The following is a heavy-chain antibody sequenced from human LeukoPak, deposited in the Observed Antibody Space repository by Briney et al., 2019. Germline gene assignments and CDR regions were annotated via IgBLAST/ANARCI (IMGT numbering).Heavy chain of an antibody. D-gene: IGHD3-9*01. V-gene: IGHV4-4*07. CDR2: IYTSGST. J-gene: IGHJ4*02. Sequence: SENLSLTCTVSGGSISSYYWSWLGQPAGKGLEWIGRIYTSGSTNYNPSLKRGATISVDTSKNQFSPKLSSVTAADTAVYYCARAGNDILTGYFHYFDYWGQGTLVTVSS. CDR1: GGSISSYY. CDR3: ARAGNDILTGYFHYFDY.